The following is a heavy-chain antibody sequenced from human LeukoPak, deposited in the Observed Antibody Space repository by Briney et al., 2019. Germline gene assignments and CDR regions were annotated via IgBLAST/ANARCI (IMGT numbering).Heavy chain of an antibody. V-gene: IGHV3-30*04. CDR2: ISYDGSNK. CDR3: ARDPSPYDFWSGDFDY. D-gene: IGHD3-3*01. Sequence: PGGSLRLSCAVSGFTFSSYAMHWVRQAPGKGLEWVAVISYDGSNKYYADSVKGRFTISRDNSKNTLYLQMNSLRAEDTAVYYCARDPSPYDFWSGDFDYWGQGTLVTVSS. CDR1: GFTFSSYA. J-gene: IGHJ4*02.